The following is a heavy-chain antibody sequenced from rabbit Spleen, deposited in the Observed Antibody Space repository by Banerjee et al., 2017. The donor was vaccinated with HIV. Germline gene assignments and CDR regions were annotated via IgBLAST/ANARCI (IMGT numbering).Heavy chain of an antibody. CDR2: IDPVFGIT. V-gene: IGHV1S47*01. CDR1: GFSFSDRDV. J-gene: IGHJ4*01. CDR3: ARHAGYAGYGYSTLDL. D-gene: IGHD8-1*01. Sequence: QEQLEESGGGLVKPEGSLTLTCKASGFSFSDRDVMCWVRQAPGKGLEWIGYIDPVFGITYYANWVNGRFTISSDNAQNTVDLQMNSLTAADTATYFCARHAGYAGYGYSTLDLWGPGTLVTVS.